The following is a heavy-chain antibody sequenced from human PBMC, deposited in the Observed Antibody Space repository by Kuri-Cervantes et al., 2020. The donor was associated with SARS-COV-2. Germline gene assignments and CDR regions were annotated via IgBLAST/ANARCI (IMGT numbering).Heavy chain of an antibody. Sequence: GESLKISCAASGFSFSNYAMSWVRQAQGKGLEWVSLIYSGAVTTYYADSVRGRFTISRDDSKNTLYLQMNSLRAEDTAVCYCAKDTSYVGFDYWGQGTLVTVSS. D-gene: IGHD2/OR15-2a*01. J-gene: IGHJ4*02. CDR2: IYSGAVTT. V-gene: IGHV3-23*03. CDR3: AKDTSYVGFDY. CDR1: GFSFSNYA.